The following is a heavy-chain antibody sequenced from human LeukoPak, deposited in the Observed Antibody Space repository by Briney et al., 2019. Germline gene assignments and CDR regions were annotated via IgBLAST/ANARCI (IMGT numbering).Heavy chain of an antibody. Sequence: GGPLRLSCAASGFTFSSYAMSWVRQAPGKGLEWVSLISGDGYSTYYADSVKGRFTISRDHSKNSLYLQMSSLRSEDTALYYCAKVRSTVTYFWYFDTWGRGTLVTVSS. CDR2: ISGDGYST. D-gene: IGHD4-17*01. CDR3: AKVRSTVTYFWYFDT. V-gene: IGHV3-43*02. CDR1: GFTFSSYA. J-gene: IGHJ2*01.